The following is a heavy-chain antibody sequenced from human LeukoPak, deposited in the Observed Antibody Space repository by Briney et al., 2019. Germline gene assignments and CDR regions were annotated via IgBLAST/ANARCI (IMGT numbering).Heavy chain of an antibody. J-gene: IGHJ4*02. CDR1: GFTFSSYG. D-gene: IGHD6-6*01. CDR2: IWYDGSNK. Sequence: GGSLRLSCAASGFTFSSYGMHWVRQAPGKGLEWVAVIWYDGSNKYYADSVKGRFTTSRDNSKNTLYLQMNSLRAEDTAVYYCAKDSSSSRLDYWGQGTLVTVSS. V-gene: IGHV3-33*06. CDR3: AKDSSSSRLDY.